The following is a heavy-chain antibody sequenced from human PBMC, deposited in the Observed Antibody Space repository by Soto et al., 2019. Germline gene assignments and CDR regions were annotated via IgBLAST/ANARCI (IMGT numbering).Heavy chain of an antibody. Sequence: SETLSLTCAFYGGSFSGYYWSWIRQPPGKGLEWIGEINHSGSTNYNPSLKSRVTISVDTSKNQFSLKLSSVTAADTAVYYCAARYYDFWSGYYQLGNFDYLGQGTLVTVSS. D-gene: IGHD3-3*01. CDR3: AARYYDFWSGYYQLGNFDY. CDR2: INHSGST. CDR1: GGSFSGYY. V-gene: IGHV4-34*01. J-gene: IGHJ4*02.